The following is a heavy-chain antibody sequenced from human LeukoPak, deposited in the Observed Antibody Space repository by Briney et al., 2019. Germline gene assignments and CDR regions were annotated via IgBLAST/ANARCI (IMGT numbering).Heavy chain of an antibody. D-gene: IGHD2-21*02. V-gene: IGHV4-34*01. CDR2: INHSGGT. Sequence: SETLSLTCAVYGGSFSGYYWSWIRQPPGKGLEWIGEINHSGGTDYNPSLKSRVTTSVDTSKNQFSLKLSSVTAAEAAVYYCARGPGDLGSRGYFNYWGQGTLVTVSS. CDR3: ARGPGDLGSRGYFNY. J-gene: IGHJ4*02. CDR1: GGSFSGYY.